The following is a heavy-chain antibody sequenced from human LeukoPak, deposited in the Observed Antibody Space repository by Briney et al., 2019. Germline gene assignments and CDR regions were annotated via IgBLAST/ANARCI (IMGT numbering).Heavy chain of an antibody. CDR3: ASTYDSSGYYGGAHAFDI. V-gene: IGHV4-39*01. D-gene: IGHD3-22*01. CDR1: GGSLSSSSYY. Sequence: SETLSLTCTVSGGSLSSSSYYWGWIRQPPGKGLEWIGSIYYSGSTYYNPSLKSRVTISVDTSKNQFSLKLSSVTAADTAVYYCASTYDSSGYYGGAHAFDIWGQGTMVTVSS. J-gene: IGHJ3*02. CDR2: IYYSGST.